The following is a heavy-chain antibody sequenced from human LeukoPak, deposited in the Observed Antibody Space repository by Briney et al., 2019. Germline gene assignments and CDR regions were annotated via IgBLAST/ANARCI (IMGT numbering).Heavy chain of an antibody. J-gene: IGHJ4*02. CDR3: AIPRGGDFWSGYSLDY. CDR2: ISYDGSNK. V-gene: IGHV3-30-3*01. Sequence: PGRSLRLSCAASGFTFSSYAMRWVRQAPGKGLEWVAVISYDGSNKYYADSVKGRFTISRDNSKNTLYLQMNSLRAEDTAVYYCAIPRGGDFWSGYSLDYWGQGTLVTVSS. D-gene: IGHD3-3*01. CDR1: GFTFSSYA.